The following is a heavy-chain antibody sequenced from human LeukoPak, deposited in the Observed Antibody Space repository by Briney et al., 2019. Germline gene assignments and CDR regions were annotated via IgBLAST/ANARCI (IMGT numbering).Heavy chain of an antibody. Sequence: KPSGTLSLTCAVSGGSISSSNWWSWVRQPPGKGLEWIGEIYHSGSTNYNPSLKSRVTISVDTSKNQFSLKLSSVTAADTAVYYCAAELRLGELSFDYWGQGTLVTVSS. CDR3: AAELRLGELSFDY. D-gene: IGHD3-16*02. V-gene: IGHV4-4*02. J-gene: IGHJ4*02. CDR2: IYHSGST. CDR1: GGSISSSNW.